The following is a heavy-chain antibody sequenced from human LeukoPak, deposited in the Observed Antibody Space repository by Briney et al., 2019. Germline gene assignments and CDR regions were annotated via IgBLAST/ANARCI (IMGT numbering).Heavy chain of an antibody. D-gene: IGHD3-10*01. J-gene: IGHJ4*02. CDR1: GYTFNSYD. CDR2: MNPNSGNT. CDR3: ARGPPPYSMVRGVIGDY. Sequence: ASVKVSCKASGYTFNSYDINWVRQATGQGLEWMGWMNPNSGNTGYAQKFQGRVTMTRNTSISTAYMELSSLRSEDTAVYYCARGPPPYSMVRGVIGDYWGQGTLVTVSS. V-gene: IGHV1-8*01.